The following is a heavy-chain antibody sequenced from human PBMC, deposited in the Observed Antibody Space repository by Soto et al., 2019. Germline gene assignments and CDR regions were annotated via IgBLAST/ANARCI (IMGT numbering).Heavy chain of an antibody. J-gene: IGHJ2*01. CDR2: SIPIFGTA. CDR3: ARGNHRWLQLWYFDL. D-gene: IGHD5-12*01. CDR1: GGTFSSYT. V-gene: IGHV1-69*12. Sequence: QVQLVQSGAEVKKPGSSVTVSCKASGGTFSSYTISWVRQAPGQGLEWMGGSIPIFGTANYAQKFQGRVTITEDESTSTAYMELSSLRSEDTAVYYCARGNHRWLQLWYFDLWGRGTLVTVSS.